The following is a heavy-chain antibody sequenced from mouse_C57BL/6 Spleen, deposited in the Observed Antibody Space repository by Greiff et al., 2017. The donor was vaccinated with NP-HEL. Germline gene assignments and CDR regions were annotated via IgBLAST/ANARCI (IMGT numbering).Heavy chain of an antibody. J-gene: IGHJ4*01. CDR3: ARHLDGGGAMDY. CDR2: ISNGGGST. Sequence: EVKLVESGGGLVQPGGSLKLSCAASGFTFSDYYMYWVRQTPEKRLEWVAYISNGGGSTYYPDTVKGRFTISRDNAKNTLYLQMSRLKSEDTAMYYCARHLDGGGAMDYWGQGTSVTVSS. CDR1: GFTFSDYY. V-gene: IGHV5-12*01.